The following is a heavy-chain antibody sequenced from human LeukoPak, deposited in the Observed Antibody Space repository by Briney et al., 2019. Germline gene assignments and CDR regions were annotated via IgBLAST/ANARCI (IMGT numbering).Heavy chain of an antibody. CDR1: GFTFSSSA. Sequence: GGSLRLSRAASGFTFSSSAMSWVRQAPGKGLEWVSAISGNGGSTYYADSVKGRVTMSTDTSKSTPYMEMNSLRADDTAVYYCAKDILTGSKYHIDYWGQGTLVTVSS. V-gene: IGHV3-23*01. J-gene: IGHJ4*02. CDR2: ISGNGGST. CDR3: AKDILTGSKYHIDY. D-gene: IGHD3-9*01.